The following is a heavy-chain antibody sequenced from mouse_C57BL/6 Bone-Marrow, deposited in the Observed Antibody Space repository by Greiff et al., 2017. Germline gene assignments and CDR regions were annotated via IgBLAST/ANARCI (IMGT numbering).Heavy chain of an antibody. CDR1: GYTFTSYG. V-gene: IGHV1-81*01. J-gene: IGHJ3*01. Sequence: QVQLQQSGAELARPGASVKLSCKASGYTFTSYGISWVKQRTGQGLEWIGEIYPRSGNTYYNEKFKGKATLTADKSSSTAYMELRSLTSEYSAVYFCAKRDALWFAYWGQGTLVTVSA. CDR3: AKRDALWFAY. CDR2: IYPRSGNT.